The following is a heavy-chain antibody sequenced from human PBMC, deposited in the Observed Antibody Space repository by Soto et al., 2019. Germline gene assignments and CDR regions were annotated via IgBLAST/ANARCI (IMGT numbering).Heavy chain of an antibody. CDR1: GFIFSSYW. J-gene: IGHJ4*02. CDR2: INSDGRNT. Sequence: GGSLRLSCAASGFIFSSYWMHWVRQVPGKGPVWVARINSDGRNTKYTDSVKGRFTISRDNAKNTLYLQMNSLRAEDTAVYYCARGLEAGYYFAYWGQGTLVTVSS. CDR3: ARGLEAGYYFAY. V-gene: IGHV3-74*03. D-gene: IGHD3-22*01.